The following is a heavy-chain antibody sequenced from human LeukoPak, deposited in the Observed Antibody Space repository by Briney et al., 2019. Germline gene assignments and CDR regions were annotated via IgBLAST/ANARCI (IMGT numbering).Heavy chain of an antibody. CDR1: GFTFSSYG. CDR2: ISGSGGST. V-gene: IGHV3-23*01. Sequence: SGGSLRLSCAAPGFTFSSYGMSWVRQAPGKGLEWVSAISGSGGSTYYADSVKGRFTISRDNSKNTLYLQMNSLRAEDTAVYYCARDAKKKQWLVLSPAFDIWGQGTMVTVSS. D-gene: IGHD6-19*01. CDR3: ARDAKKKQWLVLSPAFDI. J-gene: IGHJ3*02.